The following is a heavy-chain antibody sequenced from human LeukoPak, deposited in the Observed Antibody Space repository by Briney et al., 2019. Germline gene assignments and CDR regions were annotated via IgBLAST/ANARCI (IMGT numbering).Heavy chain of an antibody. J-gene: IGHJ6*03. CDR2: FDPEDGET. V-gene: IGHV1-24*01. CDR1: GYTLTELS. Sequence: ASVKVSCKVSGYTLTELSMHWVRQAPGKGLEWMGGFDPEDGETIYAQKFQGRVTMTRDTSISTAYMELSRLRSDDTAVYYCARGQYYYYYYMDVWGKGTTVTISS. CDR3: ARGQYYYYYYMDV.